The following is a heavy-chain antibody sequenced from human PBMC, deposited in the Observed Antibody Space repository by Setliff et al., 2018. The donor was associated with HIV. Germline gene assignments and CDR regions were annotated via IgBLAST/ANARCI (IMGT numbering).Heavy chain of an antibody. CDR2: IKSKTDGGTT. Sequence: GGSLRLSCAASGFTFSNAWMSWVRQAPGKGLEWVGRIKSKTDGGTTDYAAPVKGRFTISRDDPKNTLYLQMNSLKTEDTAVYYCTTGPESSYGYRKDYWGQGTLVTVSS. J-gene: IGHJ4*02. CDR3: TTGPESSYGYRKDY. D-gene: IGHD5-18*01. CDR1: GFTFSNAW. V-gene: IGHV3-15*01.